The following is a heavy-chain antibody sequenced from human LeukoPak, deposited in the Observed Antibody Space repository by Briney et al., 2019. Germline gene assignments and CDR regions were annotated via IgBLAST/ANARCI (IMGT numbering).Heavy chain of an antibody. CDR2: ISSSSSYI. D-gene: IGHD3-3*01. J-gene: IGHJ4*02. Sequence: PGGSLRLSCAASGFTFSSYSMNWVRQAPGKGLEWVSSISSSSSYIYYADSVKGRFTISRDNAKNSLYLQMNSLRAEDTAVYYCARIGYDFWSGYLGVDYFDYWGQGTLVTVSS. CDR1: GFTFSSYS. CDR3: ARIGYDFWSGYLGVDYFDY. V-gene: IGHV3-21*01.